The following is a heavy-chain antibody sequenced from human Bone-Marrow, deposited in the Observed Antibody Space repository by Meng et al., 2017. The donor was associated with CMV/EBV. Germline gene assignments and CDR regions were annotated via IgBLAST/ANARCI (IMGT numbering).Heavy chain of an antibody. CDR2: ITHSGSN. CDR1: GAPFSGY. CDR3: APGFRSWSGSYSS. Sequence: QLQLQESGTGLVKPLXGLXLTWTVSGAPFSGYWSWVRQPPGKGLEWIGEITHSGSNNYNVSLKSRVTISIDTSKNQFSLKLSSVTATDTAVYYCAPGFRSWSGSYSSWGQGTLVTVSS. V-gene: IGHV4-34*01. J-gene: IGHJ4*02. D-gene: IGHD1-26*01.